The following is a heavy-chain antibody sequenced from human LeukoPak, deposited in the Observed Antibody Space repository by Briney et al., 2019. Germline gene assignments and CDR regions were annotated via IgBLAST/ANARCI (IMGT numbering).Heavy chain of an antibody. CDR2: ISGSGAST. CDR3: AKNHYSSSRDYFDY. D-gene: IGHD6-13*01. CDR1: GFTSGTYA. J-gene: IGHJ4*02. Sequence: GGSLRLSCAASGFTSGTYAMTWVRQAPGKGLEWVSVISGSGASTNYADSVKGRFIISRDNSKNTLYLQMNSLRAEDTAVYYCAKNHYSSSRDYFDYWGQGTLVTVSS. V-gene: IGHV3-23*01.